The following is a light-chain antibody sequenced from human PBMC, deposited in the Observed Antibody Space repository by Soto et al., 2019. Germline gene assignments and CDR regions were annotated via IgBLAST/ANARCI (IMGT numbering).Light chain of an antibody. J-gene: IGKJ3*01. Sequence: EIVLTQSPGALALSPGETATLSCRASQRVSSNYLSWYRQKPGQAPRLLIHGASSRATGIPDRFSGSGSGTDFTLTISRLELEDFAVYYCQQYGSSPFTFGPGTKVDIK. CDR3: QQYGSSPFT. CDR2: GAS. V-gene: IGKV3-20*01. CDR1: QRVSSNY.